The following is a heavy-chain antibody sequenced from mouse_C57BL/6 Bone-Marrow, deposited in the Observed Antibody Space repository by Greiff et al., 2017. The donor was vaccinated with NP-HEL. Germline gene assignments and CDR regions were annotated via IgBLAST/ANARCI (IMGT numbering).Heavy chain of an antibody. CDR3: AREEITTVVDYSAMDY. Sequence: VQLQQPGAELVKPGASVKMSCKASGYTFTSYWITWVKQRPGQGLEWIGDIYPGGGSTNYNEKFKSKATLTVDTSSSTAYMQLSSLTSQDSAVYYCAREEITTVVDYSAMDYWGQGTSVTVSS. J-gene: IGHJ4*01. CDR2: IYPGGGST. CDR1: GYTFTSYW. D-gene: IGHD1-1*01. V-gene: IGHV1-55*01.